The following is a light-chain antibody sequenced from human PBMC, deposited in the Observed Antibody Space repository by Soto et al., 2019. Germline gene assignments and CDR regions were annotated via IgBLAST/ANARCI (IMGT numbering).Light chain of an antibody. Sequence: QSVLTQPPSVSGAPGQGVTISCTGSSSNIGAGYDVHWYQQLPGTAPKLLIYGNSNRPSGVPDRFSGSKSGTSASLAITGLQAEDEADYYCQSYDSSLSGRVVFGGGTKVTVL. CDR2: GNS. CDR3: QSYDSSLSGRVV. J-gene: IGLJ2*01. CDR1: SSNIGAGYD. V-gene: IGLV1-40*01.